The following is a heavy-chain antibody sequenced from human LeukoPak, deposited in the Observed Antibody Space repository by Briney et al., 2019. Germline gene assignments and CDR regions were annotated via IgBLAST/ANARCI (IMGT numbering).Heavy chain of an antibody. V-gene: IGHV1-3*01. CDR1: GYTVITYV. Sequence: ASEKVSCKAAGYTVITYVMHWVRQAPGQRLEWMGWLNACNGLTKYSQKLQGTVTITRDTSASTAYMELSSLRSEDTAVYYCATSRNSARGIDYWGQGTLVTVSS. CDR2: LNACNGLT. J-gene: IGHJ4*02. CDR3: ATSRNSARGIDY. D-gene: IGHD2-15*01.